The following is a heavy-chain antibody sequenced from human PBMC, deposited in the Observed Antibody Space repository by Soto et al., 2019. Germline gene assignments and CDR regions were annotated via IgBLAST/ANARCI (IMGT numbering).Heavy chain of an antibody. J-gene: IGHJ6*02. Sequence: TLSLTCTVSGGSISSGGYYWSWIRQHPGKGLEWIGYIYYSGSTYYNPSLKSRVTISVDTSKNQFSLKLSSVTAADTAVYYCARWEMPYYYYGMDVWGQGTTVTVSS. D-gene: IGHD1-26*01. CDR2: IYYSGST. CDR1: GGSISSGGYY. CDR3: ARWEMPYYYYGMDV. V-gene: IGHV4-31*03.